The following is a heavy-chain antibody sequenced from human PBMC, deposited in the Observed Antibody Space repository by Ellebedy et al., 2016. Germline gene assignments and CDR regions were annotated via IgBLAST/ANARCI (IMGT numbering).Heavy chain of an antibody. D-gene: IGHD3-10*01. Sequence: GESLKISXAASGFAFSSYSMSWVRQAPGKGLECVSTISGTGGNTYYADSVKGRLTISRDNSKDTLYLQMNSLKSEDTAIYYCARGDLASGIYRVYFDYWGQGTLVTVSS. CDR3: ARGDLASGIYRVYFDY. V-gene: IGHV3-23*01. CDR2: ISGTGGNT. J-gene: IGHJ4*02. CDR1: GFAFSSYS.